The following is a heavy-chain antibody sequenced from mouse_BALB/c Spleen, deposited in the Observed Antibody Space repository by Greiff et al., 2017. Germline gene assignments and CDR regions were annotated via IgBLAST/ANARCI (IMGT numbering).Heavy chain of an antibody. Sequence: VQLQQSGPGLVKPSQSLSLTCTVTGYSITSDYAWNWIRQFPGNKLGWMGYISYSGSTSYNPSLKSRISITRDTSKNQFFLQLNSVTTEDTATYYCARNCPHDGHWYFDVWGAGTTVTVSS. D-gene: IGHD2-3*01. CDR2: ISYSGST. CDR1: GYSITSDYA. J-gene: IGHJ1*01. CDR3: ARNCPHDGHWYFDV. V-gene: IGHV3-2*02.